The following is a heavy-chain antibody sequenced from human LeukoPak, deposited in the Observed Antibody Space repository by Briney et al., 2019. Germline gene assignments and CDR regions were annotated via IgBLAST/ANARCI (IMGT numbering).Heavy chain of an antibody. Sequence: ASVKVSCKASGYTFTGYYMHWVRQAPGQGLEWLGVVYPSAGTSDPAQRFRVRITLSDDTSTSTAYMELRSLKSEDTAIYFCVREYHGGYFDFWGQGTLVTVSS. CDR2: VYPSAGTS. V-gene: IGHV1-46*03. CDR1: GYTFTGYY. D-gene: IGHD3-16*01. CDR3: VREYHGGYFDF. J-gene: IGHJ4*02.